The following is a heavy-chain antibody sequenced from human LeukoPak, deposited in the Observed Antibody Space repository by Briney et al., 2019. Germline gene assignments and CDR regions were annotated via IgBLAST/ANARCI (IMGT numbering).Heavy chain of an antibody. V-gene: IGHV3-53*01. D-gene: IGHD6-6*01. CDR1: GFTVSSNY. CDR3: ARDSSSYYFDY. CDR2: IYSGGYT. Sequence: GGSLRLSCAVSGFTVSSNYMSWVRQAPGKALEWVSIIYSGGYTFYADSVKGRFTISRDNTKNTLYLQMTSLSAEDTAVYYCARDSSSYYFDYWGQGTLVTVSS. J-gene: IGHJ4*02.